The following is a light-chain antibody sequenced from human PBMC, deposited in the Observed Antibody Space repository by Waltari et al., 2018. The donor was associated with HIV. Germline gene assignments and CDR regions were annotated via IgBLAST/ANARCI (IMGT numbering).Light chain of an antibody. CDR2: EAK. CDR3: SSYSSTGTRVL. J-gene: IGLJ2*01. V-gene: IGLV2-14*01. Sequence: QSALTQPASVSGSPGQSITISCNGTSSDIGTSDYVPWYQHFPGKAPRLIVDEAKKRPSGTSKRCSGSKTDKTASLTISGLQVEDEAIYYCSSYSSTGTRVLFGEGTHLTVV. CDR1: SSDIGTSDY.